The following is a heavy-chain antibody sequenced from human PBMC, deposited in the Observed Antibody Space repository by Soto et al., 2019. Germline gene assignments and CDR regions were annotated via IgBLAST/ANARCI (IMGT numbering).Heavy chain of an antibody. V-gene: IGHV3-7*01. CDR2: IKQDGSKK. Sequence: PGGSLRLSCAASGFTFSSYWMSWVRQAPGKGLEWVANIKQDGSKKYYVDSVKGRFTISRDDAKNSLYLQMNSLRAEDTAVYYCARDYVPDTSGWAYWGQGTLVTV. CDR1: GFTFSSYW. CDR3: ARDYVPDTSGWAY. J-gene: IGHJ4*02. D-gene: IGHD6-19*01.